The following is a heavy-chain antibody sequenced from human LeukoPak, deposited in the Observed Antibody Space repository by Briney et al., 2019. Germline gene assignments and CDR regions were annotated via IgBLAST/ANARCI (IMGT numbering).Heavy chain of an antibody. CDR3: ARVMAAAAPYYYYYMDV. D-gene: IGHD6-13*01. J-gene: IGHJ6*03. CDR1: GFTFSDYY. CDR2: ISSSGSTI. V-gene: IGHV3-11*04. Sequence: NPGGSLRLSCAASGFTFSDYYMSWIRQAPGKGLEWVSYISSSGSTIYYADSVKGRFTISRDNAKNSLYLQMNSLRAEDTAVYYCARVMAAAAPYYYYYMDVWGKGTTVTVSS.